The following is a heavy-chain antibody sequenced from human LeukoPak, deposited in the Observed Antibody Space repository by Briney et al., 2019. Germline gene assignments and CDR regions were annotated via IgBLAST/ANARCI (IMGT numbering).Heavy chain of an antibody. V-gene: IGHV4-4*07. CDR1: SGSISSYY. CDR2: IYTSGST. Sequence: SETLSLTCTVSSGSISSYYWSWIRQPAGKGLEWIGRIYTSGSTNYNPSLKSRVTMSVDTSKNQFSLKLSSVTAADTAVYYCARSCIAAAGLYYFDYWGQGTLVTVSS. CDR3: ARSCIAAAGLYYFDY. J-gene: IGHJ4*02. D-gene: IGHD6-13*01.